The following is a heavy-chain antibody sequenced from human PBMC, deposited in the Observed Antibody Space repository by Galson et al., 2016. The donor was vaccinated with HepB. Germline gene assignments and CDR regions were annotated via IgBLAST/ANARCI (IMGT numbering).Heavy chain of an antibody. CDR2: IYYTGRT. Sequence: TLSLTCTVSGGSISSENSYWSWIRQYPGKGLEWFGFIYYTGRTYYNPSLKSRVTMSVDTSQNQFSLSLSSVTAADTTVYYCARDIIPKVRGVIGSKRSDCWGPGTLVTVAS. V-gene: IGHV4-31*03. CDR3: ARDIIPKVRGVIGSKRSDC. D-gene: IGHD3-10*01. CDR1: GGSISSENSY. J-gene: IGHJ4*02.